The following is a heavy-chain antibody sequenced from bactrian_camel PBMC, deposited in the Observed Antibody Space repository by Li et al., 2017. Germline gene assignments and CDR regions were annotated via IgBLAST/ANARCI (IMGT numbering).Heavy chain of an antibody. CDR1: ESTTSGNC. CDR3: ATDPEQINRVCIAYAITGLGV. V-gene: IGHV3S9*01. Sequence: HVQLVESGGGSVQAGGSLRLSCAASESTTSGNCWAWFRQEPGKEAEGVASIESDGSTNYADSVKGRFSISKDTAKNTIYLQMNNLQPEDTAMYYCATDPEQINRVCIAYAITGLGVRGQGTQVTVS. D-gene: IGHD1*01. CDR2: IESDGST. J-gene: IGHJ4*01.